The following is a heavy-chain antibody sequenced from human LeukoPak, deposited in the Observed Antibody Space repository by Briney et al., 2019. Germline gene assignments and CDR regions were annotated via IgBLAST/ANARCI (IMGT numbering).Heavy chain of an antibody. V-gene: IGHV1-46*01. Sequence: ASVKASCKASGYTFTGYYMHWVRQAPGQGLEWMGIINPSGGSTSYAQKFQGRVTMTRDTSTSTVYMELSSLRSEDTAVYYCARDRNDFWSGYYSQNNYYYYGMDVWGQGTTVTVSS. CDR3: ARDRNDFWSGYYSQNNYYYYGMDV. CDR1: GYTFTGYY. D-gene: IGHD3-3*01. J-gene: IGHJ6*02. CDR2: INPSGGST.